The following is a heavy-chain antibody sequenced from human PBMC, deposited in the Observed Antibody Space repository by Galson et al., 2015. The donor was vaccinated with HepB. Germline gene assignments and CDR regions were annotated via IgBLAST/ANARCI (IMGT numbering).Heavy chain of an antibody. CDR3: ARVGYCSSTSCYKGFDY. J-gene: IGHJ4*02. CDR1: GYSFTSYW. CDR2: IYPGDSDT. V-gene: IGHV5-51*03. Sequence: QSGAEVKKPGESLKISCKGSGYSFTSYWIGWVRQMPGKGLEWMGIIYPGDSDTRYSPSFQGQVTISADKSISTAYLQWSSLKASDTAMYYCARVGYCSSTSCYKGFDYWGQGTLVTVSS. D-gene: IGHD2-2*02.